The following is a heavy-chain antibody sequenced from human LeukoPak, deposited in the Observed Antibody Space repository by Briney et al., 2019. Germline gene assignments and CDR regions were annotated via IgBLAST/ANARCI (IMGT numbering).Heavy chain of an antibody. V-gene: IGHV4-39*01. CDR2: ISYTGTT. D-gene: IGHD1-7*01. CDR1: GGSISSTSDY. J-gene: IGHJ6*03. CDR3: ARRWNYGRNYYIDV. Sequence: SETLSLTCTVSGGSISSTSDYWAWIRQPPGKGLEWIGSISYTGTTYYNPSLKSRVTMSVETSKNQFSLKVNSVTAADTAVYYCARRWNYGRNYYIDVWGKGATVSVSS.